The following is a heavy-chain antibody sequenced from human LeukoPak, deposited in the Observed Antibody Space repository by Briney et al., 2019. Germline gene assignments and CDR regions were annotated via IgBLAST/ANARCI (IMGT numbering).Heavy chain of an antibody. CDR2: ISRASESI. D-gene: IGHD1-7*01. Sequence: GGSLRLSCAASGFTLIRHEMNWVRQAPGKGLEWVSIISRASESIFYADSVKGRFTISRDNAKNSLYLQMNGLRAEDTAAYYCARGATDTTRWFDPWGQGTLVTVSS. J-gene: IGHJ5*02. V-gene: IGHV3-21*01. CDR3: ARGATDTTRWFDP. CDR1: GFTLIRHE.